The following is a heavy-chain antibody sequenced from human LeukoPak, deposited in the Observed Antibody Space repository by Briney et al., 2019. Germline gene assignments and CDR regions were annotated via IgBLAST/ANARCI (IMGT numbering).Heavy chain of an antibody. CDR2: INHSGST. J-gene: IGHJ6*02. D-gene: IGHD3-3*01. V-gene: IGHV4-34*01. CDR1: GGSFSGYY. CDR3: ARGPLIFPIFEVVITPWGMDV. Sequence: PSETLSLTCAVYGGSFSGYYWSWIRQPPGKGLEWIGEINHSGSTNYNPSLKSRVTISVDTSKNQFSLKLSSVTAADTAVYYCARGPLIFPIFEVVITPWGMDVWGQGPRSPSP.